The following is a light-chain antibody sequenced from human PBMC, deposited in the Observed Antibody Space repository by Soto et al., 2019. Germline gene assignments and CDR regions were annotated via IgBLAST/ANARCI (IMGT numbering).Light chain of an antibody. J-gene: IGLJ2*01. V-gene: IGLV1-40*01. CDR2: GNI. CDR1: SSNIGADCD. CDR3: QSYDSSLSGVI. Sequence: QSVLTQPPSVSGAPGQRVSISCTGSSSNIGADCDVHWYQQLPGRAPKLLIYGNIIRTSGVPDRFSGSKSGTSASLAITGLQTEDEADYYCQSYDSSLSGVIFGGGTKLTVL.